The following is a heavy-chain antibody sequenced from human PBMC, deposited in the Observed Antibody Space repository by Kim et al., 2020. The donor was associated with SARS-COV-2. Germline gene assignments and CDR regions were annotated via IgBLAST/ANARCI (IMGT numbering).Heavy chain of an antibody. Sequence: SVKVSCKASGGTFSSYAISWVRQAPGQGLEWMGGIIPIFGTANYAQKFQGRVTITADESTSTAYMELSSLRSEDTAVYYCAVGYSGSYYIGYWGQGTLVTVSS. J-gene: IGHJ4*02. CDR2: IIPIFGTA. CDR1: GGTFSSYA. D-gene: IGHD1-26*01. V-gene: IGHV1-69*13. CDR3: AVGYSGSYYIGY.